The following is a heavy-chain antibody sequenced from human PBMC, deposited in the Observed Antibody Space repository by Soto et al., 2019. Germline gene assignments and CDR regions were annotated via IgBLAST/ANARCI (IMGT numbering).Heavy chain of an antibody. CDR1: GYTSADFG. CDR3: VRDQKYFRVNGNWFDS. V-gene: IGHV1-18*04. D-gene: IGHD2-2*01. CDR2: VSGNNGAS. Sequence: QVELMQSGTEVKKPGASVTVSCKASGYTSADFGISWVRQAPGQGLEWMGWVSGNNGASNPAPKVQGRITMTFDTSTGVCSMALRSLRSDDTAIYYCVRDQKYFRVNGNWFDSWGQGPLVSVSS. J-gene: IGHJ5*01.